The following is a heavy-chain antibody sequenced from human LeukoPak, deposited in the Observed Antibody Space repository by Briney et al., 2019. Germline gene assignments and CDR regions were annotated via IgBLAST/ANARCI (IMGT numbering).Heavy chain of an antibody. V-gene: IGHV3-7*01. D-gene: IGHD1-1*01. CDR1: QFTFNVSW. CDR3: AIWTSGNY. Sequence: GGSLTLSCADSQFTFNVSWMNWLRKAPGKGLEWVANIKTTGSQKRYVDSVKGRFTISKDNPGASLYLDMHSPRAEDTSIYYCAIWTSGNYWGQGTLVTVSS. CDR2: IKTTGSQK. J-gene: IGHJ4*02.